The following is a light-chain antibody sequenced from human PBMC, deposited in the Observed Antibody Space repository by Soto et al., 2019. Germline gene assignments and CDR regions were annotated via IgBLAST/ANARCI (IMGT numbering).Light chain of an antibody. J-gene: IGLJ2*01. CDR3: GSYSSSNTLGV. CDR2: EVS. V-gene: IGLV2-14*01. CDR1: SSDVGGYKY. Sequence: QSALTQPASVSGSPGQSITISCSGTSSDVGGYKYVSWYQQHPGKAPKLMIYEVSNRPSGVSNRFSGSKSGNTASLTISGLQAEDEADYYCGSYSSSNTLGVFGGGTQLTV.